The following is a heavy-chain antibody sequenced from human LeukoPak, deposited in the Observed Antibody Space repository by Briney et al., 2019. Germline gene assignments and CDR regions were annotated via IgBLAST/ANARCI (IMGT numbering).Heavy chain of an antibody. CDR2: IYYSGST. CDR1: GGSISSSSYY. CDR3: ARHGGSSGWYYFDY. J-gene: IGHJ4*02. D-gene: IGHD6-19*01. V-gene: IGHV4-39*01. Sequence: SETLSLTCTVSGGSISSSSYYWGWIRQPPGTGLEWIGSIYYSGSTYYNPSLKSRVTISVDTSKNQFSLKLSSVTAADTAVYYCARHGGSSGWYYFDYWGQGTLVTVSS.